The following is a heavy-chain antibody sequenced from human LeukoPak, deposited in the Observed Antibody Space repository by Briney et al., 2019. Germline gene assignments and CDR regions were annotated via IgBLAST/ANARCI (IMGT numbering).Heavy chain of an antibody. V-gene: IGHV4-61*09. CDR3: LRERRQVWVNVFDY. CDR1: GVSISSGTYY. D-gene: IGHD1-26*01. J-gene: IGHJ4*02. CDR2: ISSSENT. Sequence: PSETLSLTCTVSGVSISSGTYYWSWIRQPAGKGLEWIGHISSSENTNYNPSLQSRVTISVDTSKNQFSLKLTSVTATDTAVYYCLRERRQVWVNVFDYWGQGTLVSVSS.